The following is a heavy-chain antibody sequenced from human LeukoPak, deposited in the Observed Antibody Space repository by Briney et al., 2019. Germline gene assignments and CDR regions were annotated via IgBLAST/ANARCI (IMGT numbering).Heavy chain of an antibody. CDR2: ISSSSSYI. J-gene: IGHJ4*02. V-gene: IGHV3-21*01. CDR1: GSTFSSYS. D-gene: IGHD4-23*01. Sequence: GGSLRLSCAASGSTFSSYSMNWVRQAPGKGLEWVSSISSSSSYIYYADSVKGRFTISRDNAKNSLYLQMNSLRAEDTAVYYCARKTSTTVVMEYYFDYWGQGTLVTVSS. CDR3: ARKTSTTVVMEYYFDY.